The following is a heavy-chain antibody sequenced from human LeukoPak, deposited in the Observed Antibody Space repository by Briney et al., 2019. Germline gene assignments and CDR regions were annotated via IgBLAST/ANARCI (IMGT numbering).Heavy chain of an antibody. Sequence: PGGSLRLSCVTSGFRFSSYSMNWMRQAPGKGLEWVSVIYSGGSTYYADSVKGRFTISRDNSKNTLYLQMNSLRAEDTAVYYCARPHRYTSSLNAFDIWGQGTMVTVSS. V-gene: IGHV3-53*01. CDR3: ARPHRYTSSLNAFDI. J-gene: IGHJ3*02. D-gene: IGHD6-13*01. CDR1: GFRFSSYS. CDR2: IYSGGST.